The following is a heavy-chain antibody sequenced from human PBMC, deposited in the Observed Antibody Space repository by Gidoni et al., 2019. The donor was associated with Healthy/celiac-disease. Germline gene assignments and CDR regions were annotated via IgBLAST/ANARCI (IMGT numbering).Heavy chain of an antibody. Sequence: QVQLQQWGAGLLKPSETLSLTCAVYGGSFSGYYWSWIRQPPGKGLEWIGEINHSGSTNYNPSLKSRVTISVDTSKNQFSLKLSSVTAADTAVYYCARVVCSGGSCYSILGRYYFDYWGQGTLVTVSS. CDR1: GGSFSGYY. J-gene: IGHJ4*02. V-gene: IGHV4-34*01. CDR3: ARVVCSGGSCYSILGRYYFDY. D-gene: IGHD2-15*01. CDR2: INHSGST.